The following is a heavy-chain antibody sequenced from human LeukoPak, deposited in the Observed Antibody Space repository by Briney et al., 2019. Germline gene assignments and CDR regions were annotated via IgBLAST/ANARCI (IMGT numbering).Heavy chain of an antibody. J-gene: IGHJ6*03. V-gene: IGHV1-69*13. CDR3: ARDEYQLLRTDYYYYMDV. Sequence: ASVKVSCKASGGTFSSYAISWVRQAPGQGLEWMGGIVPIFGTANYAQKFQGRVTITADESTSTAYMELSSLRSEDTAVYYCARDEYQLLRTDYYYYMDVWGKGTTVTVSS. CDR1: GGTFSSYA. CDR2: IVPIFGTA. D-gene: IGHD2-2*01.